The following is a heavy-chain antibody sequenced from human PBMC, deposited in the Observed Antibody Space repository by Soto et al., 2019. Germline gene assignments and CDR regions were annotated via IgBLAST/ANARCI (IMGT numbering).Heavy chain of an antibody. D-gene: IGHD5-12*01. CDR3: TRDHGYGYGMDV. CDR1: GFTFSTYS. CDR2: ITKSSRTI. Sequence: EVQLVESGGGLVQPGVSLRLSCVASGFTFSTYSMNWVRQAPGKGLEWISYITKSSRTIYYADSVKGRFTISRDNAKNSLYLQMNSLRAEDTAVYYCTRDHGYGYGMDVWGQGTTVTVSS. V-gene: IGHV3-48*01. J-gene: IGHJ6*02.